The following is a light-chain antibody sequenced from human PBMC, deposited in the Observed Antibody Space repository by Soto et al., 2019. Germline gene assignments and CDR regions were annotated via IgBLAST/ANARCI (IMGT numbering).Light chain of an antibody. J-gene: IGKJ5*01. Sequence: DIQMTQSPSSLFASVGDRVTITCQATQDINIYLNWYQQKPGKAPNLLIYDASNLEIGVPSRFSGSGSRTYFTFTISSLQTEDIGTYYCQQYDILPITFGRGTRLEIK. CDR1: QDINIY. CDR2: DAS. V-gene: IGKV1-33*01. CDR3: QQYDILPIT.